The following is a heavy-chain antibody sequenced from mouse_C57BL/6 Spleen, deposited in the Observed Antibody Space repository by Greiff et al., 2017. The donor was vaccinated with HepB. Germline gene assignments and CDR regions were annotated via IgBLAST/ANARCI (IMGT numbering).Heavy chain of an antibody. CDR2: IDPNSGGT. V-gene: IGHV1-62-3*01. CDR1: GYTFTSYW. CDR3: AREGRSTMVTTMDFDV. D-gene: IGHD2-2*01. J-gene: IGHJ1*03. Sequence: QVQLQQPGAELVKPGASVKLSCKASGYTFTSYWMHWVKQRPGRGLEWIGRIDPNSGGTNYNEKFKSKATLTVDTSSSTAYMQLSSLTSEDSAVYYCAREGRSTMVTTMDFDVWGTGTTVTVSS.